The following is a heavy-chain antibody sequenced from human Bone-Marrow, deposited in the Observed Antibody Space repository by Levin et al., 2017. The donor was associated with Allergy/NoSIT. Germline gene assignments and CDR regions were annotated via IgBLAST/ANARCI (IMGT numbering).Heavy chain of an antibody. D-gene: IGHD6-13*01. V-gene: IGHV3-23*01. CDR1: RFTFNTYA. CDR2: ISGAAGRT. J-gene: IGHJ6*02. CDR3: ASFAAGSLYYGLDV. Sequence: SGESLKISCTDSRFTFNTYAMSWVRQAPGKGLEWVSAISGAAGRTHYADSVKGRFTISRDNSKNTLYLELSSLRAEDTAVYYCASFAAGSLYYGLDVWGQGTTVTVSS.